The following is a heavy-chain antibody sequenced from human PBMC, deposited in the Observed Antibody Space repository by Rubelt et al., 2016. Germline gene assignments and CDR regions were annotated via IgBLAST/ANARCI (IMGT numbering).Heavy chain of an antibody. J-gene: IGHJ4*02. CDR1: GFTFSDYS. CDR2: IRVSCGAL. Sequence: EVQLVESGGGVVQPGGSLRLSCVASGFTFSDYSMNWVRQAPGKGLEWVSYIRVSCGALYYADSVRGRFTVSIDDAKNSLYLQMNILGDEDTGTYYCVRDLGGHPPDGYWGQGTLVTVSS. CDR3: VRDLGGHPPDGY. V-gene: IGHV3-48*02. D-gene: IGHD2-15*01.